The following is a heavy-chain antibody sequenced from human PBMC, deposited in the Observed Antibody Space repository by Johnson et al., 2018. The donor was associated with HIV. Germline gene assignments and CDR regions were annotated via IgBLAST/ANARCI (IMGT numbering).Heavy chain of an antibody. CDR2: ISYDGSDK. D-gene: IGHD2-15*01. V-gene: IGHV3-30*18. Sequence: QVQLVESGGGVVQPGRSLRLSCAASGFTFITYGMHWVRQAPGKGLEWVALISYDGSDKYYADSVKGRFTISRDNSKNTLYLQMNSLRAEDTAVYYCAKVQGFRRAFDIWGKGTMVTVSS. J-gene: IGHJ3*02. CDR1: GFTFITYG. CDR3: AKVQGFRRAFDI.